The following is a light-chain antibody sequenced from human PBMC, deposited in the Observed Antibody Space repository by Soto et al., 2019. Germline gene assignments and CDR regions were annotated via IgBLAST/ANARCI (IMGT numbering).Light chain of an antibody. Sequence: EIVLTQSPSTLSLSPGERATLSCRASQSVSSYLAWYQQKPGKAPRLLIYDASNRATGIPARFSGSGSGTAFTPPISSLEPEDFVVYYCQQRTNWPPYTFGQGTKLEIK. CDR1: QSVSSY. J-gene: IGKJ2*01. CDR3: QQRTNWPPYT. V-gene: IGKV3-11*01. CDR2: DAS.